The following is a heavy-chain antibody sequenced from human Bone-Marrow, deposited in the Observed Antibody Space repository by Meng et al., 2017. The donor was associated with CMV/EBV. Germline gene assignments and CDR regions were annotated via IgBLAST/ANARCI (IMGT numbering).Heavy chain of an antibody. CDR1: GATVSSNSAA. CDR3: ARDSYDSSSYYSTEDYCHGLDV. V-gene: IGHV6-1*01. J-gene: IGHJ6*02. CDR2: TYYRCKWYD. Sequence: LRLSCAISGATVSSNSAAWNWIRQAPSRGLEWLGRTYYRCKWYDYYAMAVKSRITINPDKSKNQFSLQLNTVTPEDTAVYYCARDSYDSSSYYSTEDYCHGLDVWGQGTTVTVSS. D-gene: IGHD3-22*01.